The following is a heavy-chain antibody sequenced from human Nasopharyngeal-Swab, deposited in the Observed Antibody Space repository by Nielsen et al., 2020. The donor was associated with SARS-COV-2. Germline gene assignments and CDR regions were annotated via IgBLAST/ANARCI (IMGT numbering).Heavy chain of an antibody. CDR1: GYTFTSYA. CDR3: ARGDGDSSGWYTNGDYFDY. V-gene: IGHV1-3*01. D-gene: IGHD6-19*01. Sequence: ASVNVSCKASGYTFTSYAMHWVRQAPGQRLEWMGWINAGNGNTKYSQKFQGRVTITRDTSASTAYMELSSLRSEDTAVYYCARGDGDSSGWYTNGDYFDYWGQGTLVTVSS. J-gene: IGHJ4*02. CDR2: INAGNGNT.